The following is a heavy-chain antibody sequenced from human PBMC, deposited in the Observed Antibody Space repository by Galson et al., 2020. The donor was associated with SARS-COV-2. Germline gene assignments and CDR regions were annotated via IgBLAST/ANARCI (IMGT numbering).Heavy chain of an antibody. D-gene: IGHD3-3*01. CDR3: ARVLRRGIFGVVWYFDL. Sequence: PSETLSLTCTVSGGSISSGGYYWSWIRQHPGKGLEWIGYIYYSGSTYYNPSLKSRVTISVDTSKNQFSLKLSSVTAADTAVYYCARVLRRGIFGVVWYFDLWGRGTLVTVSS. CDR2: IYYSGST. CDR1: GGSISSGGYY. J-gene: IGHJ2*01. V-gene: IGHV4-31*03.